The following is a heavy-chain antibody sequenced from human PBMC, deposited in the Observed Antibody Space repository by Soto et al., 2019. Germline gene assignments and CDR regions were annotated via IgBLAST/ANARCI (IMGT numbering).Heavy chain of an antibody. V-gene: IGHV3-33*08. CDR2: IWFDGSNK. J-gene: IGHJ4*02. CDR3: ARDLVGSPVSGSWTLDY. Sequence: GGSLRLSLAAAGFTVSSYWMDWVRQTQGKVLEWVALIWFDGSNKYYADSVKGRFTISRDNSKNTLYLQMNSLRAEDTAVYYCARDLVGSPVSGSWTLDYWGQGTLVTVSS. CDR1: GFTVSSYW. D-gene: IGHD6-13*01.